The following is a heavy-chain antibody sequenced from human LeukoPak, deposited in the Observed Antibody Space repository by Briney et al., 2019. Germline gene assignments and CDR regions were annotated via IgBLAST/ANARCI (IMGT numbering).Heavy chain of an antibody. D-gene: IGHD3-22*01. CDR3: ARVGYYYDSSGYPXXXFDY. CDR2: INPNSGGT. V-gene: IGHV1-2*02. CDR1: GYTFTGYY. Sequence: ASVKVSCKASGYTFTGYYMHWVRQAPGQGLEWMGWINPNSGGTNYAQKFQGRVTMTRDTSISTAYMELSRLRSDDTAVYYCARVGYYYDSSGYPXXXFDYWGQGTLVTVSS. J-gene: IGHJ4*02.